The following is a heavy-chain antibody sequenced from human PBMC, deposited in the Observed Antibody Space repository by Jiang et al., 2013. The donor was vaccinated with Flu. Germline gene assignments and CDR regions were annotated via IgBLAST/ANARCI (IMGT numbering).Heavy chain of an antibody. V-gene: IGHV4-30-4*08. J-gene: IGHJ4*02. CDR3: ARVRRPGMVMYWLTTVTPWVYFDY. Sequence: GLVKPSQTLSLTCTVSGGSISSGGYYWSWIRQHPGKGLEWIGYIYYSGSTYYNPSLKSRVTISVDTSKNQFSLKLSSVTAADTAVYYCARVRRPGMVMYWLTTVTPWVYFDYWGQGTLVTVSS. CDR1: GGSISSGGYY. CDR2: IYYSGST. D-gene: IGHD4-11*01.